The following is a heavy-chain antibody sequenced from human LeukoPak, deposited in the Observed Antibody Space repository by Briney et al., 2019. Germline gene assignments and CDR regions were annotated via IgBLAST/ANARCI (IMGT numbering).Heavy chain of an antibody. CDR2: ISSSSSHI. J-gene: IGHJ3*02. V-gene: IGHV3-21*01. CDR1: GFTFSSYS. D-gene: IGHD3-3*01. Sequence: GGSLRLSCAASGFTFSSYSMNWVRQAPGKGLEWVSYISSSSSHIYYADSVKGRFTISRDNAKNSLYPQMNSLRAEDTAVYYCARDWDTSIFTIFGPDDAFDIWGQGTMVTVSS. CDR3: ARDWDTSIFTIFGPDDAFDI.